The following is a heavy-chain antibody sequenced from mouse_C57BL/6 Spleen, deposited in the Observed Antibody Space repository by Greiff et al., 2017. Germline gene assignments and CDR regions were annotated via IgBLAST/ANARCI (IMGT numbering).Heavy chain of an antibody. V-gene: IGHV14-4*01. Sequence: EVQGVESGAELVRPGASVKLSCTASGFNIKDDYMHWVKQRPEQGLEWIGWIDPENGDTEYASKFQGKATITADTSSNTAYLQLSSLTSEDTAVYYCTTAYSNPYYAMDYWGQGTSVTVSS. CDR2: IDPENGDT. D-gene: IGHD2-5*01. J-gene: IGHJ4*01. CDR3: TTAYSNPYYAMDY. CDR1: GFNIKDDY.